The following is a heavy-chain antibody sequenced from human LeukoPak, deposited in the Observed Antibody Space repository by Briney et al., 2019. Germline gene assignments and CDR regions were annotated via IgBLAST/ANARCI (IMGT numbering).Heavy chain of an antibody. J-gene: IGHJ4*02. CDR1: GFTFNTYG. CDR3: ARGAQLTDY. V-gene: IGHV3-64*01. Sequence: PGGSLRLSCAASGFTFNTYGMHWVRQAPGKGLEYVSGIGPGGDPTYYAKSVKGRFTISGDDSKSMVYLQMGSLTPDDMAVYYCARGAQLTDYWGQGTLVTVSS. CDR2: IGPGGDPT. D-gene: IGHD6-13*01.